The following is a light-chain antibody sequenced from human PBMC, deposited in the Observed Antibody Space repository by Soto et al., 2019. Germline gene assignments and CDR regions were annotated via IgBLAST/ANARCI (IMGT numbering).Light chain of an antibody. J-gene: IGLJ2*01. Sequence: QSALTQPASVSGSPGQSITISCSGTSSDVGGYNYVSWYQQHPGKGPRLIIYDVTNRPSGVSNRFSGSKSGNTAYLTISGLQDEDEADYYCSSCRSSSNVVFGGGTKRTVL. V-gene: IGLV2-14*03. CDR1: SSDVGGYNY. CDR3: SSCRSSSNVV. CDR2: DVT.